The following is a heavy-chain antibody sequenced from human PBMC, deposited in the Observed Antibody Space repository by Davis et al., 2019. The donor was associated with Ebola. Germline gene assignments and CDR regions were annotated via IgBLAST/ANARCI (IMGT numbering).Heavy chain of an antibody. J-gene: IGHJ4*02. CDR2: IIDRPSDT. CDR3: AKGIRVRGIILFDY. CDR1: GFLFSSCA. Sequence: PGGSLRLSCAASGFLFSSCAMAWVRQAPGKGLEWISTIIDRPSDTFYANSVKGRFTISRDNSKDTVYLQMNSLRAEDTALYYCAKGIRVRGIILFDYWDQGSLVTVSS. V-gene: IGHV3-23*01. D-gene: IGHD3-10*01.